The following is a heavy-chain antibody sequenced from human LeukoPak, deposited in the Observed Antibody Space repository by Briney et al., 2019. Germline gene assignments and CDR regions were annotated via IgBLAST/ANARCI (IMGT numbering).Heavy chain of an antibody. V-gene: IGHV3-53*01. Sequence: GGSLRLSCAASGFTVSSNYMSWVRQAPGKGLEWVSVIYSGGSTYYADSVKGRFTISRDNSKNTLYLQMNSLRAEDTAVYYCAKYRVFMGLIDYWGQGTLVTVSS. D-gene: IGHD6-6*01. J-gene: IGHJ4*02. CDR3: AKYRVFMGLIDY. CDR2: IYSGGST. CDR1: GFTVSSNY.